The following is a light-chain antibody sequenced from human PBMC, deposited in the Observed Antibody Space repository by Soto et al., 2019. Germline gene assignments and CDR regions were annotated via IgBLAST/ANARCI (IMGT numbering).Light chain of an antibody. CDR3: SSYTSSNTPYVV. CDR1: SSDVGAYNY. Sequence: QLVLTQPASVSGSPGQSITISCTGTSSDVGAYNYVSWYQQHPGKAPKLMIYDVSNRPSGVSNRFSGSKSGNTASLTISGLQAEDEADYYCSSYTSSNTPYVVFGGGTKVTVL. J-gene: IGLJ2*01. CDR2: DVS. V-gene: IGLV2-14*01.